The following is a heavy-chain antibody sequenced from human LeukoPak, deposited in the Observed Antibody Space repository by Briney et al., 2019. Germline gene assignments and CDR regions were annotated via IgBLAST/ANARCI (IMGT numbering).Heavy chain of an antibody. Sequence: SETLSLTCTVSGGSISSYYWSWIRQPPGKGLEWIGYIYSIGGTNYNPALKSRVTMSVDTSKNHLSLKLNSVTAADTAVYYCARVPFTSSWYFDHWGQGTLVTVSS. CDR3: ARVPFTSSWYFDH. D-gene: IGHD6-13*01. J-gene: IGHJ4*02. CDR1: GGSISSYY. CDR2: IYSIGGT. V-gene: IGHV4-59*01.